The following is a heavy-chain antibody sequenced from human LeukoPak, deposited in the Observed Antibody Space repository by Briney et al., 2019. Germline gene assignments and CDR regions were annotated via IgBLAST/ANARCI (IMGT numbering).Heavy chain of an antibody. V-gene: IGHV3-30*03. J-gene: IGHJ4*02. Sequence: PGRSLRLSCAASGFTFSSYGMHWVRQAPGKGLEWVAVISYDGSNKYYADSVKGRFTISRDNSKNTLFLQMDSLRAEDTAVYYCARDRWMFDYWGQGTLVTVSS. D-gene: IGHD2-2*03. CDR2: ISYDGSNK. CDR3: ARDRWMFDY. CDR1: GFTFSSYG.